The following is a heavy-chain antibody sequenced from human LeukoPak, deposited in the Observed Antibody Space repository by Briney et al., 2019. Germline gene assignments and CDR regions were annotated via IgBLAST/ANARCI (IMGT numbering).Heavy chain of an antibody. J-gene: IGHJ5*02. CDR2: IYYSGST. V-gene: IGHV4-39*01. Sequence: SETLSLTCTVSGGSISSSSYYWGWIRQPPGKGLEWIGSIYYSGSTYYNPSLKSRVTISVDTYKNQFSLKLSSVTAADTAVYYCATRPYYYDSSGYYYEGSWFDPWGQGTLVTVSS. CDR1: GGSISSSSYY. D-gene: IGHD3-22*01. CDR3: ATRPYYYDSSGYYYEGSWFDP.